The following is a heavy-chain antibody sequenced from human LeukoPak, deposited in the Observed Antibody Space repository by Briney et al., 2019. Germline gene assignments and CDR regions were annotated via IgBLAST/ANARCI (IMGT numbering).Heavy chain of an antibody. D-gene: IGHD3-3*01. J-gene: IGHJ5*02. CDR1: GFTFSSYW. Sequence: GGSLRLSCAASGFTFSSYWMSWVRQAPGKGLEWVANIKQDGSERYYVDSVKGRFTISRDNAKNSLYLQMNSLRAEDTAVYYCARAYYDFWSGYYTPDWFDPWGQGTLVTVSS. CDR3: ARAYYDFWSGYYTPDWFDP. V-gene: IGHV3-7*01. CDR2: IKQDGSER.